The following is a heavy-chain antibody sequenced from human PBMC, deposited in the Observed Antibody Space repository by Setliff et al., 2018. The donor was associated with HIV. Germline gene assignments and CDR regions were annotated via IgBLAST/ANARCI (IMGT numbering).Heavy chain of an antibody. CDR2: ISSSSSSIYYGGTS. Sequence: GGSLRLSCVGSGFTFNGYAMNWVRQAPGKGLEWVSYISSSSSSIYYGGTSAFAASVKGRFTISRDDRRGIAYLEMNSLQTEDTAVYYCARDDSGYNYGGRGMDVWGQGTTVTVSS. V-gene: IGHV3-49*04. J-gene: IGHJ6*02. CDR3: ARDDSGYNYGGRGMDV. D-gene: IGHD4-17*01. CDR1: GFTFNGYA.